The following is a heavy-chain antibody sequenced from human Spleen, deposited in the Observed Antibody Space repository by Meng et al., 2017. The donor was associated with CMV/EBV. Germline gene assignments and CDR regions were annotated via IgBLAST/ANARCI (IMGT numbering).Heavy chain of an antibody. CDR3: ARITVSGGGVDM. CDR2: IYYRGST. J-gene: IGHJ1*01. D-gene: IGHD3-10*02. V-gene: IGHV4-39*01. Sequence: SETLSLTCTVSDDSISSSSYYCGWIRQPPGKGLEWIGSIYYRGSTYYNPSLKSRVTISVDTSKNQFSLTLSSVTAADTAVYYCARITVSGGGVDMWGQGTLVTVSS. CDR1: DDSISSSSYY.